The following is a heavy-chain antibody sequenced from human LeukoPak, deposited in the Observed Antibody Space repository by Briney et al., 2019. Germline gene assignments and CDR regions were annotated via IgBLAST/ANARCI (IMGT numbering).Heavy chain of an antibody. CDR1: GYTFTIYA. V-gene: IGHV7-4-1*02. CDR3: ARDRERDCSGGSCYDDAFDI. D-gene: IGHD2-15*01. J-gene: IGHJ3*02. CDR2: INTNTGNP. Sequence: GASVKVSCKASGYTFTIYAMNWVRQAPGQGLEWMGWINTNTGNPTYAQGFTGRFVFSLDTSASTAYLQISSLKAEDTAVYYCARDRERDCSGGSCYDDAFDIWGQGTMVTVSS.